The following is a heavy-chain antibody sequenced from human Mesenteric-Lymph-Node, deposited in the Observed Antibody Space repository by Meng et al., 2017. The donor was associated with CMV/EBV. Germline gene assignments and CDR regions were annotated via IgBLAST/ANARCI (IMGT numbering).Heavy chain of an antibody. CDR3: ARWGYCSSTSCYRGHFDY. CDR1: GLSLMNFV. Sequence: ASVKVSCKASGLSLMNFVISWVRQAPGQGLEWMGWIGAYSANTNYAQKFQGRVTMTTDTSTSTAYMELRSLRSDDTAVYYCARWGYCSSTSCYRGHFDYWGQGTLVTVSS. V-gene: IGHV1-18*01. J-gene: IGHJ4*02. D-gene: IGHD2-2*02. CDR2: IGAYSANT.